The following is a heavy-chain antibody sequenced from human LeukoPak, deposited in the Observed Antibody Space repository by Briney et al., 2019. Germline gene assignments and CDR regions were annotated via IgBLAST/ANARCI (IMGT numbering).Heavy chain of an antibody. J-gene: IGHJ6*03. Sequence: SETLSLTYAVYGGSFSNYYWSWIRQTPGKGMEWIGEINDSGRTNYNPSLMSRVTLSVDTSKNQFSLRLTSVTATDTAVYYCARRWNYGRNYYIDVWGKGATVSVSS. V-gene: IGHV4-34*01. CDR1: GGSFSNYY. D-gene: IGHD1-7*01. CDR3: ARRWNYGRNYYIDV. CDR2: INDSGRT.